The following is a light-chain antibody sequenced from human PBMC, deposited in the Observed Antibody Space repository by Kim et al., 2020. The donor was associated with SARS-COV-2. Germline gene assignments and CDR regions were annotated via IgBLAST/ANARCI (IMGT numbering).Light chain of an antibody. V-gene: IGLV2-14*03. J-gene: IGLJ3*02. CDR3: SSYTTTTTRV. Sequence: QSVLTQPASVSGSPGQSITISCTGTSSNVGGYNYVSWYQQHPGKAPKLIIYDVGTRPSGVSDRFSGSKSGNTASLTISGLQTEDEADYYCSSYTTTTTRVFGGGTQLTVL. CDR2: DVG. CDR1: SSNVGGYNY.